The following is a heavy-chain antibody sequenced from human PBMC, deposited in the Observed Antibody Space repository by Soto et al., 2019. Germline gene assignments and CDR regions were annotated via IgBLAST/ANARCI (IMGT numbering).Heavy chain of an antibody. V-gene: IGHV4-4*07. Sequence: SETLALTCTVSGGSISSYYWSWIRQPAGKGLEWIGRIYTSGSTNYNPSLKSRVTMSVDTSKNQFSLKLSSVTAADTAVYYCARGEITMVRGVIAYYYYGMDVWGQGTTVTVSS. CDR2: IYTSGST. D-gene: IGHD3-10*01. CDR3: ARGEITMVRGVIAYYYYGMDV. J-gene: IGHJ6*02. CDR1: GGSISSYY.